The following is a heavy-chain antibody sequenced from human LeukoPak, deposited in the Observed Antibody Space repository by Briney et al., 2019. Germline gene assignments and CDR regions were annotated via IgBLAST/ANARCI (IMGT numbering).Heavy chain of an antibody. CDR2: ISGSGGST. V-gene: IGHV3-23*01. D-gene: IGHD3-16*02. CDR1: GFTFSSYA. Sequence: GGSLRLSCAASGFTFSSYARSWVRQAPGKGLEWVSAISGSGGSTYYADSVKGRYTISRDNSKNTLYLQMNSLRAEDTAVYYCAKGLRIMITFGGVIAIDYWGQGTLVTVSS. CDR3: AKGLRIMITFGGVIAIDY. J-gene: IGHJ4*02.